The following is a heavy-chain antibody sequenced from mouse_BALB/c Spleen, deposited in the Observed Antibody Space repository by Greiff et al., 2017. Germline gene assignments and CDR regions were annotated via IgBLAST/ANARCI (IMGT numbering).Heavy chain of an antibody. J-gene: IGHJ4*01. D-gene: IGHD2-14*01. CDR3: ARSYYRYDVYAMDY. Sequence: VKLVESGPELVKPGASVKMSCKASGYTFTDYVISWVKQRTGQGLEWIGEIYPGSGSTYYNEKFKGKATLTADKSSNTAYMQLSSLTSEDSAVYFCARSYYRYDVYAMDYWGQGTSVTVSS. V-gene: IGHV1-77*01. CDR2: IYPGSGST. CDR1: GYTFTDYV.